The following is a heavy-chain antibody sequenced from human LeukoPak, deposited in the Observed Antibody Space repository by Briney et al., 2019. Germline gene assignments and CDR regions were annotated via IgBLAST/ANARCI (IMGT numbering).Heavy chain of an antibody. D-gene: IGHD3-10*01. CDR1: DNTFSYYG. J-gene: IGHJ6*03. Sequence: ASVKVSCKAFDNTFSYYGISWVRQAPGQGLEWMGWISAYNGQTDYAQKFQGRVTLTTDTSTTTAYMELRSLRYDDTAVYYRARVFNDYGSGRHYYYYMDVWGKGTTVTISS. V-gene: IGHV1-18*01. CDR2: ISAYNGQT. CDR3: ARVFNDYGSGRHYYYYMDV.